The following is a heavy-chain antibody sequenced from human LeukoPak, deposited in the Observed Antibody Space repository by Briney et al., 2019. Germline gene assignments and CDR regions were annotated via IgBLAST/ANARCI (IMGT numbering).Heavy chain of an antibody. CDR1: GFTFSSYA. CDR3: VKGYCSSISCFGDY. Sequence: GGSLRLSCSASGFTFSSYAMHWVRQAPGKGLEYVSAISRNGGSVYYADSVKGRFTISRDNSKNTLCLQMSSLRAEDAAVYYCVKGYCSSISCFGDYWGEGTLVTFSS. J-gene: IGHJ4*02. CDR2: ISRNGGSV. D-gene: IGHD2-2*01. V-gene: IGHV3-64D*09.